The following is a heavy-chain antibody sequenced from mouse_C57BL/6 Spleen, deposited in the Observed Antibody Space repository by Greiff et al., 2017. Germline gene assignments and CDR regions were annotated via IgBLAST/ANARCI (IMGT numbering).Heavy chain of an antibody. J-gene: IGHJ2*01. CDR3: APNYYGDYFDY. D-gene: IGHD1-1*01. Sequence: VQLQQSGAELAKPGASVKLSCKASGYTFTSYWMHWVKQRPGQGLEWIGYINPSSGYTKYNQKFKDKATLTADKSSSTAYMQLSSMTYEYSAVYYGAPNYYGDYFDYWGQGTTRTVSS. CDR1: GYTFTSYW. V-gene: IGHV1-7*01. CDR2: INPSSGYT.